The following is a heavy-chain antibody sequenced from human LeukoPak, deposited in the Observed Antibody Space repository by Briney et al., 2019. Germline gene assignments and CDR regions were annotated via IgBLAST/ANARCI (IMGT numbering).Heavy chain of an antibody. CDR2: IKQDGSEK. CDR3: ARDRRMGYSGRYQSFDY. J-gene: IGHJ4*02. Sequence: GGSLRLSCAASGFTFSSYWMSWVRQAPGKGLEWVANIKQDGSEKYYVDSVKGRFTISRDNAKNSLYLQMNSLRAEDTAVYYCARDRRMGYSGRYQSFDYWGQGTLVTVSS. D-gene: IGHD1-26*01. CDR1: GFTFSSYW. V-gene: IGHV3-7*01.